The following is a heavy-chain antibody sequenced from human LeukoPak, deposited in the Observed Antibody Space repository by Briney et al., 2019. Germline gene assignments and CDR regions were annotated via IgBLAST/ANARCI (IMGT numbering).Heavy chain of an antibody. Sequence: ASVKVSCKASGYTFTGYYMHWVRQAPGQGLEWMGWINPNSGGTNYAQKFQGWVTITRDTSISTAYMELSRLRSDDTAVYYCARVEREWGLVDIWGQGTMVTVSS. J-gene: IGHJ3*02. V-gene: IGHV1-2*04. CDR1: GYTFTGYY. CDR2: INPNSGGT. CDR3: ARVEREWGLVDI. D-gene: IGHD3-16*01.